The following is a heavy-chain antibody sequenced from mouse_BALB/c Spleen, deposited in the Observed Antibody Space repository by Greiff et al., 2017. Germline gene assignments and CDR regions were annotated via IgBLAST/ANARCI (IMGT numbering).Heavy chain of an antibody. V-gene: IGHV5-9-3*01. J-gene: IGHJ4*01. CDR3: ARQEAMDY. CDR2: ISSGGSYT. CDR1: GFTFSSYA. Sequence: DVKLVESGGGLVKPGGSLKLSCAASGFTFSSYAMSWVRQTPEKRLEWVATISSGGSYTYYPDSVKGRFTISRDNAKNTLYLQMSSLRSEDTAMYYCARQEAMDYWGQGTSVTVSS.